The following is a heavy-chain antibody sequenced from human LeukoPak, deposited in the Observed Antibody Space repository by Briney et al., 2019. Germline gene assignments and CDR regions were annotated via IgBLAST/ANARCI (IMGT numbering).Heavy chain of an antibody. CDR2: ISSCSSYI. V-gene: IGHV3-21*01. CDR1: GFTFSSYS. J-gene: IGHJ4*02. CDR3: AGQGGDSSGYYFFY. D-gene: IGHD3-22*01. Sequence: GGSLRLSCAASGFTFSSYSMNWVRQAPGKGLEWVSSISSCSSYIYYADSVKGRFTISRDNAKNSLYLQMNSLRAEDTAVYYCAGQGGDSSGYYFFYWGQGTLVTVSS.